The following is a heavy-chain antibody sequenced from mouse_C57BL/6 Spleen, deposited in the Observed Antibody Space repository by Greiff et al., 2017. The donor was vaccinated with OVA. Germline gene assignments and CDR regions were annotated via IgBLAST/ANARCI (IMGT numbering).Heavy chain of an antibody. Sequence: EVQVVESGGGLVKPGGSLKLSCAASGFTFSDYGMHWVRQAPEKGLEWVAYISSGSSTIYYADTVKGRFTISRDNAKNTLFLQMTSLRSEDTAMYYCARASLLRYYFDYWGQGTTLTVSS. V-gene: IGHV5-17*01. CDR1: GFTFSDYG. J-gene: IGHJ2*01. CDR3: ARASLLRYYFDY. CDR2: ISSGSSTI. D-gene: IGHD1-2*01.